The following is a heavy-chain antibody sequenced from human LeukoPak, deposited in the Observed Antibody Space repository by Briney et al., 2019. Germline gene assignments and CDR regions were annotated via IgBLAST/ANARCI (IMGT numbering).Heavy chain of an antibody. CDR1: GFTFSYAW. V-gene: IGHV3-15*01. J-gene: IGHJ4*02. D-gene: IGHD6-13*01. CDR3: TTDAATIAAAGTGSY. Sequence: GGSLRLSCAASGFTFSYAWMSWVRQAPGKGLEWVGRIKTKTEGETTDFAAPGKVRFTISRDDSTNTLFLQMNSRRTEDTAVYYCTTDAATIAAAGTGSYWGQGTLVTVSP. CDR2: IKTKTEGETT.